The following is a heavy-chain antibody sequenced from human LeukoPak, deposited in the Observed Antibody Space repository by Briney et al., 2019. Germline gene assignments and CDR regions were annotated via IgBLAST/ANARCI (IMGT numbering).Heavy chain of an antibody. CDR2: IHDTRGT. CDR1: GGSMKNYY. J-gene: IGHJ3*02. V-gene: IGHV4-59*01. Sequence: SETLSLTCTVSGGSMKNYYWSWIRQPPGKGLEWIGYIHDTRGTNYNPYLKSRVTMSLDTSKNHFSLSLNSVTAADTAVYYCAKSNGYGLVDIWGQGTMVTVSS. D-gene: IGHD3-10*01. CDR3: AKSNGYGLVDI.